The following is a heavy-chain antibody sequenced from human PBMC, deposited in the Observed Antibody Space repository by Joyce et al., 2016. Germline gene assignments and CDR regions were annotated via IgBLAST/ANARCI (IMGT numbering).Heavy chain of an antibody. D-gene: IGHD6-19*01. Sequence: QVQLQQWGAGLLKPSETLSLTCAVSGGRFRGFFWTWVRQPPGKGLEWIGDINNSGVTNYNPSLKTRVTFSVDTSKNQFSLKFTSLSAADTAVYYCARSQWLAPLMYWGQGTPVTVSS. CDR1: GGRFRGFF. CDR3: ARSQWLAPLMY. CDR2: INNSGVT. J-gene: IGHJ4*02. V-gene: IGHV4-34*01.